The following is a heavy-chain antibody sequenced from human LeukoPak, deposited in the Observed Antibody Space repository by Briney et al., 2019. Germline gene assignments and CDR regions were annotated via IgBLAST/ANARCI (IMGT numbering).Heavy chain of an antibody. CDR2: IYYSGST. CDR1: GGSISSSSYY. D-gene: IGHD3-10*01. J-gene: IGHJ4*02. Sequence: SETLSLTCTVPGGSISSSSYYWGWIRQPPGKGLEWIGSIYYSGSTYYNPSLKSRVTISVDTSENQFSLKLSSVTAADTAVYYCARWGDSEAYGSGSYDKYYFDYWGQGTLVTVSS. CDR3: ARWGDSEAYGSGSYDKYYFDY. V-gene: IGHV4-39*01.